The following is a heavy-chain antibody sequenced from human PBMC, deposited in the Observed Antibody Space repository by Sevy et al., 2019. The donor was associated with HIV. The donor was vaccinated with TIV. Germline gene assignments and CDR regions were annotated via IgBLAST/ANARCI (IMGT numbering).Heavy chain of an antibody. J-gene: IGHJ5*02. CDR2: IRNKAYDGTT. Sequence: GALRLSCKASGFTSGDHAMSWFRQAPGKGLEWVGFIRNKAYDGTTEYAASVKGRFTISRDDSKSIAYLQMNSLKTEDTAVYYCTRDPTEGIAVAGNWYDPWGQGTLVTVSS. D-gene: IGHD6-19*01. V-gene: IGHV3-49*03. CDR3: TRDPTEGIAVAGNWYDP. CDR1: GFTSGDHA.